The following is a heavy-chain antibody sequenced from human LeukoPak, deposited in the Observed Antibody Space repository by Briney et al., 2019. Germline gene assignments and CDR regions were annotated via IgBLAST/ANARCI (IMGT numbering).Heavy chain of an antibody. D-gene: IGHD3-10*01. CDR3: AMSRAPRRPGDAFDI. Sequence: ASVKVSCKASGYTFTSYAMHWVRQAPGQRLEWMGWINAGNGNTKYSQKFQGRVTITRDTSASTAYMELSSLRSEDTAVYYCAMSRAPRRPGDAFDIWGQGTMVTVSS. V-gene: IGHV1-3*01. J-gene: IGHJ3*02. CDR1: GYTFTSYA. CDR2: INAGNGNT.